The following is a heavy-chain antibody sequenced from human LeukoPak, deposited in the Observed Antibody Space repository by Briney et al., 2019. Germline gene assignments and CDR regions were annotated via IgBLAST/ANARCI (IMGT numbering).Heavy chain of an antibody. Sequence: ASVEVSCKASGYTFTGYYMHWVRQAPGQGLEWMGWINPNSGGTNYAQKFQGRVTMTRDTSISTAYMELSRLRSDDTAVYYCARGIKWELLSSFDYWGQGTLVTVSS. V-gene: IGHV1-2*02. CDR2: INPNSGGT. J-gene: IGHJ4*02. D-gene: IGHD1-26*01. CDR1: GYTFTGYY. CDR3: ARGIKWELLSSFDY.